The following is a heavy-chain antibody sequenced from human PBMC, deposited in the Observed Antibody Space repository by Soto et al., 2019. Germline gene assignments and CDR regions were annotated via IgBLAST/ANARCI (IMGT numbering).Heavy chain of an antibody. CDR3: ARDQGVSNDFWSGYYPNYYYGMDV. CDR2: IYSGGST. D-gene: IGHD3-3*01. V-gene: IGHV3-53*01. J-gene: IGHJ6*02. CDR1: GFTVSSNY. Sequence: SGGSLRLSCAASGFTVSSNYMSWVRQAPGKGLEWVSVIYSGGSTYYADSVKGRFTISRDNSKNTLYLQMNSLRAEDTAVYYCARDQGVSNDFWSGYYPNYYYGMDVWGQGTTVTVSS.